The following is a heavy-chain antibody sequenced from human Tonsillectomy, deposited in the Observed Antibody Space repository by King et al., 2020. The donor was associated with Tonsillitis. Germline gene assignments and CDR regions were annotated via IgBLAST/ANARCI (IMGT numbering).Heavy chain of an antibody. J-gene: IGHJ4*02. Sequence: VQLVESGRGVVQPGRSLRLSCAASGFTFSTYGMHWVRQAPGKGLEWVAVISYDETNKYYADSVKGRFTISRDNSKNTLYLQMNSLRAEDTAVYYCAKPMYYYGSGSPFDCWGQGTLVTVSS. D-gene: IGHD3-10*01. CDR2: ISYDETNK. CDR1: GFTFSTYG. CDR3: AKPMYYYGSGSPFDC. V-gene: IGHV3-30*18.